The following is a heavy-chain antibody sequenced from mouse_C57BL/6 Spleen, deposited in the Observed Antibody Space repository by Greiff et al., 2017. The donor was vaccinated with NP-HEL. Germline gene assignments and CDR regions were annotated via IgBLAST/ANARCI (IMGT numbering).Heavy chain of an antibody. CDR2: IYPGSGST. CDR1: GYTFTSYW. D-gene: IGHD1-1*01. V-gene: IGHV1-55*01. J-gene: IGHJ2*01. CDR3: ARWYYGSSPVDY. Sequence: QVQLQQPGAELVKPGASVKMSCKASGYTFTSYWITWVKQRPGQGLEWIGDIYPGSGSTNYNEKFKSKATLTVDTSSSTAYMQLSSLTSEDSAVYYGARWYYGSSPVDYWGQGTTLTVSS.